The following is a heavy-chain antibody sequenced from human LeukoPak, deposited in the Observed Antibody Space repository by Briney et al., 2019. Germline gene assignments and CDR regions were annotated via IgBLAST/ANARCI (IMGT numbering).Heavy chain of an antibody. CDR3: AREPYSRYFDY. V-gene: IGHV3-21*01. J-gene: IGHJ4*02. CDR1: GFTFSSYS. Sequence: GGSLRLSCAASGFTFSSYSMNWVRQAPGKGLEWVSSISSSSSYIYYADSVKGRFTISRDNAKNSLYLQMNSLRAEDTTVYYCAREPYSRYFDYWGQGTLVTVSS. D-gene: IGHD6-13*01. CDR2: ISSSSSYI.